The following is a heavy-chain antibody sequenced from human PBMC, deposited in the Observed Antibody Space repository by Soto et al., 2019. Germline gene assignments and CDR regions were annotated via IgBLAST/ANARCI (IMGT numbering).Heavy chain of an antibody. J-gene: IGHJ5*02. D-gene: IGHD3-10*01. CDR2: ISGNGGRT. V-gene: IGHV3-23*01. Sequence: PGGSLRLSCAASGFTFSNYAMTWVRQGPGKGLEWVSGISGNGGRTCYADSVKGRFTISRDNAKNTLYLQMNSLRAEDTAVYYCARDRSIPMVRGWYNWFDPWGQGTLVTVSS. CDR1: GFTFSNYA. CDR3: ARDRSIPMVRGWYNWFDP.